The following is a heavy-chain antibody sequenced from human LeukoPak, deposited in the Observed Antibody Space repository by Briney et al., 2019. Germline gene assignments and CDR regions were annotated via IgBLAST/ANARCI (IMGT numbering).Heavy chain of an antibody. J-gene: IGHJ3*02. V-gene: IGHV4-38-2*02. CDR3: ARFAVVVINYDDAFDI. CDR1: GYSISSGYY. D-gene: IGHD3-22*01. CDR2: IYHSGST. Sequence: PSETLSLTCSVSGYSISSGYYWGWIRQPPGKGLEWIGNIYHSGSTYYNPSLKSRVTMSIDTSKNQFSLKLSSVTAADTAVYYCARFAVVVINYDDAFDIWGQGTMVTVSS.